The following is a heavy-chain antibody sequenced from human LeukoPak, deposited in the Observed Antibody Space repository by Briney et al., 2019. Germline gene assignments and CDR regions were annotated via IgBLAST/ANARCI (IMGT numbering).Heavy chain of an antibody. CDR2: ISSGSGTI. CDR1: GFTFSTYS. D-gene: IGHD6-19*01. V-gene: IGHV3-48*04. CDR3: AKEGSGYFDY. Sequence: GGSLRLSCAASGFTFSTYSMNWVRQAPGKGLEWVSYISSGSGTIYYADSVKGRFTISRDNAKNSLYLQMNSLRAEDTALYYCAKEGSGYFDYWGQGTLVTVSS. J-gene: IGHJ4*02.